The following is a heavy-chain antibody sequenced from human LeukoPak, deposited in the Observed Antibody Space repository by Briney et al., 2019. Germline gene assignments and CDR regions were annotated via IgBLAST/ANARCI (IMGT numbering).Heavy chain of an antibody. V-gene: IGHV1-69*13. CDR1: GGTFSSYA. CDR2: ITPIFGTA. CDR3: APTYQLLSHFDY. J-gene: IGHJ4*02. Sequence: ASVKVSCKASGGTFSSYAISWVRQAPGQGLEWMGGITPIFGTANYAQKFQGRVTITADESTSTAYMELSSLRSDDTAVYYCAPTYQLLSHFDYWGQGTLVTVSS. D-gene: IGHD2-2*01.